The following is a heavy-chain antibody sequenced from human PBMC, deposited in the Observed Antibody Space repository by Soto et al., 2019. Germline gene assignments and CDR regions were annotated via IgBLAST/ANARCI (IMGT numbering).Heavy chain of an antibody. V-gene: IGHV3-33*01. CDR2: IWFDGSNK. CDR3: ARDRRFLEWLDY. J-gene: IGHJ4*02. CDR1: GFKFSTYG. Sequence: QVQVVESGGGVVQPGRSLRLSCVASGFKFSTYGMHWVRQAPGKGLEWVAVIWFDGSNKYYGDSVKGRFTIPRDNSKNTVYLQMNSLRVEDTAVYYCARDRRFLEWLDYWGQGTLVTVSS. D-gene: IGHD3-3*01.